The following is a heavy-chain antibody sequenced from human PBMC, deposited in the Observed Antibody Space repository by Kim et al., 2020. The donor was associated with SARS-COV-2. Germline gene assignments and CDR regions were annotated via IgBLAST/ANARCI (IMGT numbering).Heavy chain of an antibody. Sequence: GGSLRLSCAASGFTFSSYWMSWVRQAPGKGLEWVANIKQDGSEKYYVDSVKGRFTISRDNAKNSLYLQMNSLRAEDTAVYYCARDAKPPNTYYYGSGSYLPYFDYWGQGTLVTVSS. CDR1: GFTFSSYW. D-gene: IGHD3-10*01. V-gene: IGHV3-7*03. CDR3: ARDAKPPNTYYYGSGSYLPYFDY. J-gene: IGHJ4*02. CDR2: IKQDGSEK.